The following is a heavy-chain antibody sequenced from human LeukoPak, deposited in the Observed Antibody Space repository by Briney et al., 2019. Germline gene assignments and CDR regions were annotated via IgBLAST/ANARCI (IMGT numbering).Heavy chain of an antibody. D-gene: IGHD3-3*01. V-gene: IGHV4-59*08. Sequence: PSETLSLTCTVSGGSISSYYWSWIRQPPGEGLEWIGYIYYSGSTNYNPSLKSRVTISVDTSKNQFSLKLSSVTAADTAVYYCARGFWSGYYYYYGMDVWGQGTTVTVSS. CDR2: IYYSGST. CDR1: GGSISSYY. J-gene: IGHJ6*02. CDR3: ARGFWSGYYYYYGMDV.